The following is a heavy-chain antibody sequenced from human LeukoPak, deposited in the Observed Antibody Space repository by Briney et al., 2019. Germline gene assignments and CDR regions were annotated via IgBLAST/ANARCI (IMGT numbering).Heavy chain of an antibody. D-gene: IGHD2-2*01. J-gene: IGHJ4*02. CDR1: GYTFTGYY. CDR3: ARANPLYCSSTTCLFDY. CDR2: INPNSGDT. V-gene: IGHV1-2*02. Sequence: ASVTVSCKASGYTFTGYYLHWVRQAPGQGFEWMGWINPNSGDTNYAQKFQGRVTMTRDTSISTAHMELSRLRSDDTAVYYCARANPLYCSSTTCLFDYWGQGTLVTVSS.